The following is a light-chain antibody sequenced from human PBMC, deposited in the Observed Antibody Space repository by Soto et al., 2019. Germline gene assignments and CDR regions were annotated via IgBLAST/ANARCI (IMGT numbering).Light chain of an antibody. J-gene: IGLJ1*01. V-gene: IGLV2-14*01. Sequence: QSALTQPASVSGSPGQSITISCTGTSGDIGSYNRVSWYQQHPGKAPKHIIYEVTDRPSGVSNRFSGSKSGNTASLTISGLQAEDEAEYYCSSYTNINQRASVFGTGTKLTVL. CDR2: EVT. CDR1: SGDIGSYNR. CDR3: SSYTNINQRASV.